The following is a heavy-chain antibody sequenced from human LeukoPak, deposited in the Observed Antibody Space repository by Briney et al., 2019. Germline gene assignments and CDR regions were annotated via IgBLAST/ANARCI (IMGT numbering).Heavy chain of an antibody. CDR3: ARGRYSGYLGLGY. Sequence: ASVKVSCKASGYTFTGYYMHWVRQAPGQGLEWMGWINPNSGGTNYAQKFQGRVTMTRDTSISTAYMELSRLRSDDTAVYYCARGRYSGYLGLGYWDQGTLVTVSS. J-gene: IGHJ4*02. D-gene: IGHD5-12*01. V-gene: IGHV1-2*02. CDR2: INPNSGGT. CDR1: GYTFTGYY.